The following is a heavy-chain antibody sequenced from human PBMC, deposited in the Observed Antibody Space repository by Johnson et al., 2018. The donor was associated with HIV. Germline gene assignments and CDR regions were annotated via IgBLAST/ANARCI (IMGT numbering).Heavy chain of an antibody. CDR3: ARDRVLLWFGESPLDAFDI. V-gene: IGHV3-20*04. Sequence: VQLVESGGGVVRPGGSLRLSCAASGFTFADYDMSRVRQAPGKGLEWVSGLNWHGGSTGYADSVQGRSTISRDNSKNTLNLQMNSLRAEATAVYYCARDRVLLWFGESPLDAFDIWGQWTMVTVSS. CDR2: LNWHGGST. J-gene: IGHJ3*02. D-gene: IGHD3-10*01. CDR1: GFTFADYD.